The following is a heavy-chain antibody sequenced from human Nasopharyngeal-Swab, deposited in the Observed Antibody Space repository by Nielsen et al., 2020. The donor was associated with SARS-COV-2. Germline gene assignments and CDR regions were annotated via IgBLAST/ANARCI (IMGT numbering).Heavy chain of an antibody. J-gene: IGHJ4*02. V-gene: IGHV3-74*01. CDR1: GFTFSSYW. D-gene: IGHD1-26*01. CDR3: SRAGYSGSYGGFDY. Sequence: GESLKISCAASGFTFSSYWMHWIRQAPGKGLGWVARINSDGGSTSYADSVKGRFTISRDNAKNTVSLQMNSLRDEDAAVYHCSRAGYSGSYGGFDYWGLGTLVTVSS. CDR2: INSDGGST.